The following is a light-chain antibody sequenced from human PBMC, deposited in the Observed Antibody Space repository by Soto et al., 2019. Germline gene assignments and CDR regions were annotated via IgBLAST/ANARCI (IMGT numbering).Light chain of an antibody. CDR2: DAS. Sequence: EIVLTQSPATLSLSPGERATLSCRASQSVSSYLAWYQQKPGQAPRLLIYDASNRATGIPARFSGSGSGTAFTLTISSLEPEDFAVYYCQQRSNRPPYTFGQGTKLEIK. CDR3: QQRSNRPPYT. J-gene: IGKJ2*01. CDR1: QSVSSY. V-gene: IGKV3-11*01.